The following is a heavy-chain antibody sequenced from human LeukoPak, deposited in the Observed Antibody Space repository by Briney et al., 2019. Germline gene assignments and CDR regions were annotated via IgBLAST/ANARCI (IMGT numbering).Heavy chain of an antibody. V-gene: IGHV1-69*06. CDR2: IIPIFGTA. CDR3: AFCVITMVRGVITPGYYYYMDV. D-gene: IGHD3-10*01. J-gene: IGHJ6*03. Sequence: AASVKVSCKASGGTFSSYAISWVRQAPGQGLEWMGGIIPIFGTANYAQKFQGRVTITADKSTSTAYMELSSLRSEDTAVYYCAFCVITMVRGVITPGYYYYMDVWGKGTTVTVSS. CDR1: GGTFSSYA.